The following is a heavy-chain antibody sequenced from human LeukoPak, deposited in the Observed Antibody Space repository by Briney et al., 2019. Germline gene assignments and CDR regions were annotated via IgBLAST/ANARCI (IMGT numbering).Heavy chain of an antibody. Sequence: SQTLSLTCAVSGGSISSGGYSWSWIRQPPGKGLEWIGYIYYSGSTYYNPSLKSRVTISVDTSKNQFSLKLSSVTAADTAVYYCARESLGRSGYYSYWGQGTLVTVSS. CDR1: GGSISSGGYS. J-gene: IGHJ4*02. V-gene: IGHV4-30-2*01. CDR2: IYYSGST. D-gene: IGHD3-22*01. CDR3: ARESLGRSGYYSY.